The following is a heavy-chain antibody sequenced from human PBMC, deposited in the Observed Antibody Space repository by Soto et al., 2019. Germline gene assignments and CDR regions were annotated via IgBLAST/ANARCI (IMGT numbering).Heavy chain of an antibody. J-gene: IGHJ4*02. CDR2: IYWDDDK. V-gene: IGHV2-5*02. CDR1: GFSLSTTRVG. CDR3: AHTLVAGLGYYFDY. Sequence: QITLKESGPTLVKPTQTLTLTCTFSGFSLSTTRVGVGWIRQPPGKALEWLALIYWDDDKRYSPFLKSRLTIXXXTXXNQVVLTLPNMDPMDTATYFCAHTLVAGLGYYFDYWGQGTLVTVSS. D-gene: IGHD6-19*01.